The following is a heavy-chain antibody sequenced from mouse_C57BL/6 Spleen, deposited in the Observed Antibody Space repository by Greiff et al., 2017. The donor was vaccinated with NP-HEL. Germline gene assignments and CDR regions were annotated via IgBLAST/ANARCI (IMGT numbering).Heavy chain of an antibody. CDR3: ARSRAAQAPLAMDY. Sequence: QVHVKQSGAELVKPGASVKISCKASGYTFTDYYINWVKQRPGQGLEWIGKIGPGSGSTYYNEKFKGKATLTADKSSSTAYMQLSSLTSEDSAVYFCARSRAAQAPLAMDYWGQGTSVTVSS. J-gene: IGHJ4*01. CDR1: GYTFTDYY. V-gene: IGHV1-77*01. CDR2: IGPGSGST. D-gene: IGHD3-2*02.